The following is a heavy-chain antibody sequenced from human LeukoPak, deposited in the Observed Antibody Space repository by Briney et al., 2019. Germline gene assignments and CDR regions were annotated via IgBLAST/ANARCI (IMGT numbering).Heavy chain of an antibody. Sequence: ASVKVSCKASGYTFTSYDINWVRQATGQGLEWMGWMNPNSGNTGYAQKFQGRVTITRNTSISTAYMELRSLRSDDTAVYYCARVPRNGALGHYYYYGMDVWGQGTTVTVSS. V-gene: IGHV1-8*03. CDR3: ARVPRNGALGHYYYYGMDV. CDR2: MNPNSGNT. D-gene: IGHD4-17*01. CDR1: GYTFTSYD. J-gene: IGHJ6*02.